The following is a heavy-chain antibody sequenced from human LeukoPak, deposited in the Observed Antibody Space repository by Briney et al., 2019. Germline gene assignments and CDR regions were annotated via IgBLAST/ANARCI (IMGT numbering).Heavy chain of an antibody. CDR2: IKYDGGKE. J-gene: IGHJ4*02. D-gene: IGHD7-27*01. CDR3: VRDGAHWDLDY. CDR1: GFTFSSYS. Sequence: GGSLRLSCAASGFTFSSYSMNWVRQAPGKGLEWVAFIKYDGGKEYSADSVKGRFTISRDNSRNTVHLQMNSLRPEDTAMYYCVRDGAHWDLDYWGQGTLVTVSS. V-gene: IGHV3-30*03.